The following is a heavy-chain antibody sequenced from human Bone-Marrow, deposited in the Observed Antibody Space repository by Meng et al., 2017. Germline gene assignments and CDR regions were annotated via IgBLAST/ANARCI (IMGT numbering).Heavy chain of an antibody. D-gene: IGHD6-6*01. V-gene: IGHV4-59*01. J-gene: IGHJ4*02. CDR1: SGSINSYF. Sequence: QLKESGPGLGRPSETLSLTCTGFSGSINSYFWSWIRPPPGKGPEWIGYISYSGSTNYNPSLKSRVTISVDTSKNQFSLKLSSVTAADTAVYYCARAIATRPDVFDYWGQGTLVTVSS. CDR2: ISYSGST. CDR3: ARAIATRPDVFDY.